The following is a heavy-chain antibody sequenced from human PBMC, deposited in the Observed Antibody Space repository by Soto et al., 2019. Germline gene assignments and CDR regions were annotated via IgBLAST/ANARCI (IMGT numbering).Heavy chain of an antibody. J-gene: IGHJ6*02. CDR3: AMVDVYVTPSPQDV. CDR2: INTYNGNT. Sequence: QVQLVQSGAEVKNPGASVKVSCKASGYTFTRYGIGWARQAPGQGLEWMGWINTYNGNTNYAQNVQGRVTLTTDTSTSTANMERRGLRANDTAIYYCAMVDVYVTPSPQDVWGQGTTVIVSS. D-gene: IGHD3-16*01. CDR1: GYTFTRYG. V-gene: IGHV1-18*01.